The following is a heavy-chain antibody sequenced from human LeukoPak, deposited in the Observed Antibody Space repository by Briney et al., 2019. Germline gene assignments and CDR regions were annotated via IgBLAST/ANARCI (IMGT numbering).Heavy chain of an antibody. D-gene: IGHD3-3*01. CDR2: INHSGST. J-gene: IGHJ4*02. V-gene: IGHV4-34*01. CDR3: AREGGFYRPLDY. Sequence: SETLSLTCAVYGGSFSGYYWSWIRQPPGKGLECIGEINHSGSTNYNPSLKSRVTISVDTSENQFSLKLTSVTAADTAVYYCAREGGFYRPLDYSGQGTLVTVSS. CDR1: GGSFSGYY.